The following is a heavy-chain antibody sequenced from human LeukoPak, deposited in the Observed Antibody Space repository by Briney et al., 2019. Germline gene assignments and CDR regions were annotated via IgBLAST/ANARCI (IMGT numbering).Heavy chain of an antibody. CDR2: IYYSGST. Sequence: SETLSLTCTVSGASISSSSYYWGWIRQPPGKGLEWIGSIYYSGSTYYNPSLKSRVTMSVDTSKNQFSLKLSSVTAADTAVYYCARGYCGGDCPPDAFDIWGQGTMVTVSS. CDR1: GASISSSSYY. J-gene: IGHJ3*02. V-gene: IGHV4-39*07. D-gene: IGHD2-21*02. CDR3: ARGYCGGDCPPDAFDI.